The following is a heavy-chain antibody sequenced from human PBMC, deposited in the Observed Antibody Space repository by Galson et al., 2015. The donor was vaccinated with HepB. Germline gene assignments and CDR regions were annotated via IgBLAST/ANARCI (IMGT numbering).Heavy chain of an antibody. J-gene: IGHJ4*02. V-gene: IGHV1-2*02. CDR3: ARRDGYNYWRVFDY. CDR2: INPNSGGT. D-gene: IGHD5-24*01. CDR1: GYTFTGYY. Sequence: SVKVSCKASGYTFTGYYMHWVRQAPGQGLEWMGWINPNSGGTNYAQKFQGRVTMTRDTSISTAYMELSRLRSDDTAVYYCARRDGYNYWRVFDYWGQGTLVTVSS.